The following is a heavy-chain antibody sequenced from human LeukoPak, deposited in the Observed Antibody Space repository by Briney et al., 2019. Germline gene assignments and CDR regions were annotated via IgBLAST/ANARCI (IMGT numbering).Heavy chain of an antibody. Sequence: SETLSLTCAVYGGSFSGYYWSWIRQPPGKGLEWIGEINHSGSTNYNPSLKSRVTISVDTSKNQFSLKLSSVTAADTAVYYCASRTHYDYVWGSYYDNWFDPWGQGTLVTVSS. J-gene: IGHJ5*02. CDR1: GGSFSGYY. D-gene: IGHD3-16*01. CDR3: ASRTHYDYVWGSYYDNWFDP. V-gene: IGHV4-34*01. CDR2: INHSGST.